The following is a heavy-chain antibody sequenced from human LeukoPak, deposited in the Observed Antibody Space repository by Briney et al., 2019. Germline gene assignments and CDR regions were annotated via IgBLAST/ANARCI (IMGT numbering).Heavy chain of an antibody. J-gene: IGHJ6*02. CDR3: ASHGLSTGGYYIMDV. V-gene: IGHV4-59*08. D-gene: IGHD4-17*01. Sequence: SETLSLTCAVSGGSISSYYCSWIRKSPGKGLEWIGYINYSGNTAYNPSLKSRATISVDTPKNQFSLKLSSVTAADAAGHYCASHGLSTGGYYIMDVWGQGTTVTISS. CDR1: GGSISSYY. CDR2: INYSGNT.